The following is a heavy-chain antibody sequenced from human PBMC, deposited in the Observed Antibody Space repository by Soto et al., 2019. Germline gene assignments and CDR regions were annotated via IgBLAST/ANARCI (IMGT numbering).Heavy chain of an antibody. Sequence: LRLSCTVSGFAFNNYGINWVRQAPGEGLEWVSSISKSDYTYYSDSVKGRFTISRDNAKNSVSLQMNTLRVEDTAVYYCAREDSIIIPAVSDFWGQGALVTVSS. CDR2: ISKSDYT. CDR3: AREDSIIIPAVSDF. J-gene: IGHJ4*02. CDR1: GFAFNNYG. V-gene: IGHV3-21*01. D-gene: IGHD2-2*01.